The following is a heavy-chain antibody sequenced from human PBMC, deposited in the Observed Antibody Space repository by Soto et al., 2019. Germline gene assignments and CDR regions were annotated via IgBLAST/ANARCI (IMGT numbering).Heavy chain of an antibody. D-gene: IGHD3-10*01. V-gene: IGHV3-74*01. J-gene: IGHJ4*02. CDR2: IYNDGTYS. CDR1: GFIFKMYW. Sequence: GGSLRLSCAASGFIFKMYWMHWVRQSPGKGLVWISRIYNDGTYSDYADSVRGRFTISRDNVNDTLYLQMNNLRAEDSGLYYCTRGPRPISTGTGAYWGQGTQVTVSS. CDR3: TRGPRPISTGTGAY.